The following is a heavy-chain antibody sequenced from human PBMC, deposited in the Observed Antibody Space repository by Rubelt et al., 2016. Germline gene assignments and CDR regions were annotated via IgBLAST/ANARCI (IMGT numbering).Heavy chain of an antibody. V-gene: IGHV3-66*01. D-gene: IGHD2-8*01. CDR2: IYSGGGS. J-gene: IGHJ5*02. CDR3: ARVDPNGWFDP. CDR1: GFTVSTNH. Sequence: EVQLVESGGGLVQPGGSLRLSCAASGFTVSTNHMSWVRQAPGKGLECVSIIYSGGGSYYADSVKGRFTISRDNSKNTLNLQMNSLRAGDTAVYYCARVDPNGWFDPWGQGTLVTVSS.